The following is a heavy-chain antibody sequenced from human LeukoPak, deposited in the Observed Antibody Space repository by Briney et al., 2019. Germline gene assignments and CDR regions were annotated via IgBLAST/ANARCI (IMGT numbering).Heavy chain of an antibody. V-gene: IGHV5-51*01. D-gene: IGHD4-23*01. CDR1: GYTFTTHW. CDR2: IYPGDSET. CDR3: ARSDFHGNSFDY. J-gene: IGHJ4*02. Sequence: GESLKISCKGSGYTFTTHWIGWVRQMPGKGLEWMGIIYPGDSETSYSPSFQGQVTISADKSITTAYLQWGSLKASDTAMYYCARSDFHGNSFDYWGQGPLVTVSS.